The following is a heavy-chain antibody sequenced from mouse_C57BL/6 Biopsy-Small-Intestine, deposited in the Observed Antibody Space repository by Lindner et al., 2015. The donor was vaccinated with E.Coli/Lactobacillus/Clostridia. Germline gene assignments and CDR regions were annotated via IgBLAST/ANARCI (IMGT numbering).Heavy chain of an antibody. CDR3: ARNGYNYYSYDVMDY. V-gene: IGHV1-14*01. CDR2: IDPYNDGT. D-gene: IGHD2-12*01. CDR1: GYTFISYV. Sequence: VQLQESGPELVKPGASVKMSCKASGYTFISYVMHWMKQKPGQGLEWIGYIDPYNDGTKYNEKFKGKATLTSDKSSNTAYMELSSLTSEDSAVYYCARNGYNYYSYDVMDYWGQGTSVTVSS. J-gene: IGHJ4*01.